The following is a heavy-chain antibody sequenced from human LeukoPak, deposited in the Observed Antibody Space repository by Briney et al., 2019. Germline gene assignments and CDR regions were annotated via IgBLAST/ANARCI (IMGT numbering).Heavy chain of an antibody. CDR1: GGTFSSYA. V-gene: IGHV1-69*05. D-gene: IGHD2-2*01. CDR2: IIPIFGTA. Sequence: SVKVSCKASGGTFSSYAISWVRQAPGQGLEWMGGIIPIFGTANYAQKFQGRVTTTTDESTSTAYMELSSLRSEDTAVYYCARVRLGWYQLPYYYYYYMDVWGKGTTVTVSS. J-gene: IGHJ6*03. CDR3: ARVRLGWYQLPYYYYYYMDV.